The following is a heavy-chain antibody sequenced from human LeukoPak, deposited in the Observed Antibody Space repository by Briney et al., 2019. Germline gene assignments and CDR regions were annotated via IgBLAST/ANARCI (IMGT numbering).Heavy chain of an antibody. D-gene: IGHD3-9*01. CDR1: GYTFTNYG. J-gene: IGHJ5*02. CDR3: ARVFTDILTGGINWFDP. Sequence: AASVTVSYKHSGYTFTNYGISWVRQAPGQGREWMGWISAYNGNTNYAQKLQGRVTMTTDTSTSTAYMELRSLRSDDTAVYYCARVFTDILTGGINWFDPWGQGTLVTVSS. V-gene: IGHV1-18*01. CDR2: ISAYNGNT.